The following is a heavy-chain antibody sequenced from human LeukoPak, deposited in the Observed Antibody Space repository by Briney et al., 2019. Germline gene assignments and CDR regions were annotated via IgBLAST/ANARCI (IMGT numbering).Heavy chain of an antibody. CDR2: ISWDGGST. D-gene: IGHD3-10*01. J-gene: IGHJ4*02. CDR1: GFTFDDYA. Sequence: GGSLRLSCAASGFTFDDYAMHWVRQAPGKGLEWVSLISWDGGSTYYADSVKGRFTISRDNSKNSLYLQMNSLRAEDTALYYCAKDYGSGSYYKGGFDYWGQGTLVTVSS. CDR3: AKDYGSGSYYKGGFDY. V-gene: IGHV3-43D*03.